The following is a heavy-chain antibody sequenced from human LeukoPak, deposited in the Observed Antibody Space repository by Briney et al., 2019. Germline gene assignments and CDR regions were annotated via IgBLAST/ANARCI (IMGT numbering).Heavy chain of an antibody. V-gene: IGHV1-2*02. CDR1: GYIFTAYY. Sequence: ASVKVSCKASGYIFTAYYMHWVRQAPGQGLEWMGWINPNSGGTNYAQKFQGRVTMTRDTSITTAYMELSRLRSNDTAVYYCARSRILGTTWDSWGQGTLVTVSS. CDR2: INPNSGGT. CDR3: ARSRILGTTWDS. D-gene: IGHD1-26*01. J-gene: IGHJ4*02.